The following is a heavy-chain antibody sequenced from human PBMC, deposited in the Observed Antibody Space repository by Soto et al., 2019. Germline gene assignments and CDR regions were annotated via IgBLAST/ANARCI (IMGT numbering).Heavy chain of an antibody. J-gene: IGHJ5*02. D-gene: IGHD2-21*02. CDR1: GYTFTSYY. CDR3: ARDVTAVNWFDP. Sequence: GASVKVACKASGYTFTSYYMHWVRQAPGQGLEWMGIINPSGGSTSYAQKFQGRVTMTRDTSTSTVYMELSSLRSEDTAVYYCARDVTAVNWFDPWGQGSLVMVSS. V-gene: IGHV1-46*01. CDR2: INPSGGST.